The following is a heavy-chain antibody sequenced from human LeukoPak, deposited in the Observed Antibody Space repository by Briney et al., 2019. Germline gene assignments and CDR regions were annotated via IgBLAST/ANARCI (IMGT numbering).Heavy chain of an antibody. CDR3: ARSTAITMIVVVHLDY. V-gene: IGHV4-30-4*01. Sequence: PSETLSLTCTVSGGSISSGDYYWSWIRQPPGKGLEWIGYIYYSGSTYYNPSLKSRVTISVDTSKNQFSLKLSSVTAADTAVYYCARSTAITMIVVVHLDYWGQGTLVTVSS. D-gene: IGHD3-22*01. CDR1: GGSISSGDYY. J-gene: IGHJ4*02. CDR2: IYYSGST.